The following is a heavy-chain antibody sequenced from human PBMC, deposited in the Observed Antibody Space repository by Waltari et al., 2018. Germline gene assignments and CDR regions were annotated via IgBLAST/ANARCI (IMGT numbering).Heavy chain of an antibody. CDR1: GYSISSGYY. CDR2: IYHSGST. V-gene: IGHV4-38-2*02. Sequence: QVQLQESGPGLVKPSETLSLTCTVSGYSISSGYYWGRIRQPPGKGLEWIGSIYHSGSTYYNPSLKSRVTISVDTSKNQFSLKLSSVTAADTAVYFCTRGYDSSYYFDYWGQGTLVTVSS. D-gene: IGHD3-3*01. CDR3: TRGYDSSYYFDY. J-gene: IGHJ4*02.